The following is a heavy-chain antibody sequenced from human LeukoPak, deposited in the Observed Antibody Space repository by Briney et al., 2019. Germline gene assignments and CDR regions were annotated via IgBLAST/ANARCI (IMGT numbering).Heavy chain of an antibody. CDR1: GGTFSSYA. CDR3: ARAPTDDYGDYHWFDP. V-gene: IGHV1-69*13. CDR2: IILIFGTA. Sequence: SVKVSCKASGGTFSSYAISWVRQAPGQGLEWMGGIILIFGTANYAQKFQGRVTITADESTSTAYMELSSLRSEDTAVYYCARAPTDDYGDYHWFDPWGQGTLVTVSS. J-gene: IGHJ5*02. D-gene: IGHD4-17*01.